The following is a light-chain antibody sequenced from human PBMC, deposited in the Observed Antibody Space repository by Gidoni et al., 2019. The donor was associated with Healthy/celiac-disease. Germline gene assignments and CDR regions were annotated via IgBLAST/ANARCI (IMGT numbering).Light chain of an antibody. CDR2: GAS. V-gene: IGKV3-20*01. J-gene: IGKJ2*01. CDR3: QQYGSSPQT. Sequence: DIVLTQSPGTLSLSPGERATLSCRASQSVSSSYLAWYQQKPGQAPRPLIYGASSRATGSPDRFSGSGSGTDFTLTISRLEPEDFAVYYCQQYGSSPQTFGQGTKLEIK. CDR1: QSVSSSY.